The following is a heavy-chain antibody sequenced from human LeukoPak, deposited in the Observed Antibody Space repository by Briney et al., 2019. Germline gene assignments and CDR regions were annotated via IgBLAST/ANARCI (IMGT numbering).Heavy chain of an antibody. J-gene: IGHJ6*03. D-gene: IGHD4-17*01. CDR1: GYTFTGYY. Sequence: ASVKVSCKASGYTFTGYYMHWVRQAPGQGLEWMGWINPNSGGTKYAQKFQGRVTITRDTSISTAYMELSRLRSDDTAVYYCAREGATVTTFYYYYMDVWGKGTTVTVSS. CDR2: INPNSGGT. CDR3: AREGATVTTFYYYYMDV. V-gene: IGHV1-2*02.